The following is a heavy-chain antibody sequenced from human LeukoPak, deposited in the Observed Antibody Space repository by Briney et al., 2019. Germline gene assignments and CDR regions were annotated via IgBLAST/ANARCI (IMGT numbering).Heavy chain of an antibody. Sequence: SETLSLTCTVSGYSISSGYYWGWIRQPPGKGLEWIGSIYHSGSTYYNPSLKSRVTISVDTSKNQFSLKLSSVTAADTAVYYCARDRKGATGYWGRGTLVTVSS. CDR2: IYHSGST. V-gene: IGHV4-38-2*02. D-gene: IGHD1-26*01. CDR1: GYSISSGYY. CDR3: ARDRKGATGY. J-gene: IGHJ4*02.